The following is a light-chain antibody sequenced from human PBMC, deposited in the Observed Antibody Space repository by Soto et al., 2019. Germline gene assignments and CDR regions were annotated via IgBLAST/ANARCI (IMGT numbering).Light chain of an antibody. CDR2: GAS. CDR1: QSISSNY. Sequence: EIVLTQSPGTLSLSPGERATLSCRASQSISSNYLAWYQQKPGQTPRLLIYGASSRATGIPDRFSGSGSGTDFTLTISRLEPEALAVYYSQQYGNWYTFGQGTK. V-gene: IGKV3-20*01. CDR3: QQYGNWYT. J-gene: IGKJ2*01.